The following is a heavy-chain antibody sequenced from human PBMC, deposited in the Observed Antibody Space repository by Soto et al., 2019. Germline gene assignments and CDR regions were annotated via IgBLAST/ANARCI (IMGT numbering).Heavy chain of an antibody. J-gene: IGHJ4*02. D-gene: IGHD3-22*01. Sequence: GGSLRLSCAASGFTFSNAWMNWVRQAPGKGLEWVGRIKSKTDGGTTDYAAPVKGRFTISRDDSKNTLYLQMNSLKTEDTAVYYCTTDGSPYYDSSGYYYCAFGVVGPLDYWGQGTLVTVSS. CDR1: GFTFSNAW. V-gene: IGHV3-15*07. CDR3: TTDGSPYYDSSGYYYCAFGVVGPLDY. CDR2: IKSKTDGGTT.